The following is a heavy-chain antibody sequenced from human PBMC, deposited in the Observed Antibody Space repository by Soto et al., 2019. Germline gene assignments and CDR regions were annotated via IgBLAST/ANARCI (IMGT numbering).Heavy chain of an antibody. D-gene: IGHD1-26*01. CDR2: IYWDDTE. J-gene: IGHJ4*02. Sequence: QITLKESGPTLVKPTQTLTLTCTFSGFSLPTDRVGVGWIRQPPGKALEWLAVIYWDDTETYRPSLKSRLPITKATSKNQGALTITDMDPVDTATYYCAHAYGGRSLYWGQGTLVTVSS. CDR1: GFSLPTDRVG. CDR3: AHAYGGRSLY. V-gene: IGHV2-5*02.